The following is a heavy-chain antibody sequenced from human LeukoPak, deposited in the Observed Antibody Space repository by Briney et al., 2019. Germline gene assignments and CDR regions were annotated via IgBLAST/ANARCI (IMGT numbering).Heavy chain of an antibody. CDR1: GGSISSGNYF. D-gene: IGHD1-26*01. CDR3: ARHFNGQWELLENAFDI. V-gene: IGHV4-61*02. Sequence: SETLSLTCTVSGGSISSGNYFWSWIRQPAGKGLEWIGRIYTSGSTNYNPSLKSRVTISVDTSKNQFSLKLSSVTAADTAVYYCARHFNGQWELLENAFDIWGQGTMVTVSS. CDR2: IYTSGST. J-gene: IGHJ3*02.